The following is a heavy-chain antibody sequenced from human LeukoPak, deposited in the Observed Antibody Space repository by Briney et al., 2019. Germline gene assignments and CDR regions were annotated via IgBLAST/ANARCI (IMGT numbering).Heavy chain of an antibody. D-gene: IGHD2-21*02. J-gene: IGHJ6*02. V-gene: IGHV4-59*08. CDR2: IYYSGST. CDR3: ARTYCGGDCPNHYYYGMDV. CDR1: GGSISSYY. Sequence: PSETLSLTCTVSGGSISSYYWSWIRQPPGKGLEWIGYIYYSGSTNYNPSLKSRVTISVDTSKNQFSQKLSSVTAADTAVYYCARTYCGGDCPNHYYYGMDVWGQGTAVTVSS.